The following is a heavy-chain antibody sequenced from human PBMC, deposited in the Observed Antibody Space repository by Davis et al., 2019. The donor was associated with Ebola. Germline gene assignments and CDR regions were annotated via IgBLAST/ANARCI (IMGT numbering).Heavy chain of an antibody. CDR2: INHSGST. CDR3: ARGSPRYCSSTSCAGGVNWFDP. Sequence: MPGGSLRLSCAVYGASFSGYYWSWIRQPPGKGLEWIGEINHSGSTNYNPSLKSRVTISVDTSKNQFSLKLSSVTAADTAVYHCARGSPRYCSSTSCAGGVNWFDPWGQGTLVTVSS. CDR1: GASFSGYY. J-gene: IGHJ5*02. V-gene: IGHV4-34*01. D-gene: IGHD2-2*01.